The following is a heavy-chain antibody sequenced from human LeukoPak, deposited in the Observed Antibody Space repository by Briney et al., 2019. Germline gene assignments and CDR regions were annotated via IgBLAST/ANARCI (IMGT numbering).Heavy chain of an antibody. CDR1: GFTFISYS. Sequence: GGSLILSCAASGFTFISYSMNWVRQAPGKGLEWVSSIISSSSYIYYADSVKGRFTISRDNAKNSLSLQMNSLRAEDTAVYYCARLSLIVGATNGDAFDIWGQGTMVTVSS. V-gene: IGHV3-21*01. J-gene: IGHJ3*02. CDR2: IISSSSYI. D-gene: IGHD1-26*01. CDR3: ARLSLIVGATNGDAFDI.